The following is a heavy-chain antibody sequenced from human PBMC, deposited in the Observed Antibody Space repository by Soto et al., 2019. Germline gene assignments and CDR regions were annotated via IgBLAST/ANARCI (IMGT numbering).Heavy chain of an antibody. CDR3: ARESGDWPLNWFDP. CDR1: GFNLSNHW. CDR2: ITSDGKSK. D-gene: IGHD2-21*02. Sequence: GSLRLSCAAAGFNLSNHWMHWVRQRPAEGLVWVSRITSDGKSKAYAESVKGRFAISRDNAKNTLYLQMHGLTAEDTAVYYCARESGDWPLNWFDPWGQGTLVTVSS. J-gene: IGHJ5*02. V-gene: IGHV3-74*01.